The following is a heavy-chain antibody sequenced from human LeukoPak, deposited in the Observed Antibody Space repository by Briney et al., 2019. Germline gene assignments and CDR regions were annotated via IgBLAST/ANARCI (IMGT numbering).Heavy chain of an antibody. J-gene: IGHJ4*02. V-gene: IGHV4-59*01. D-gene: IGHD4-17*01. CDR3: ARDNYGDYVR. CDR1: GGSISSYY. CDR2: IYYSGST. Sequence: PSETLSLTCTVSGGSISSYYWSWIRQPPGKGLEWIGYIYYSGSTNYNPSLKSRVTISVDTSKNQFSLKLSPVTAADTAVYYCARDNYGDYVRWGQGTLVTVSS.